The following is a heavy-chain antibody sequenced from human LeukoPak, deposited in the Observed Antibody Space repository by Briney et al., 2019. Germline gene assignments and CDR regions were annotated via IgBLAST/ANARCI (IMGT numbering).Heavy chain of an antibody. CDR1: GYTLTELS. CDR2: FDPGDGES. CDR3: ARPVSGDGTAAAQFDY. Sequence: ASVKVSCKVSGYTLTELSMHWVRQAPGKGLEWMGGFDPGDGESIYAQKFQGRVTMTEDTSTDTAYMELSSLRSEDTAAYYCARPVSGDGTAAAQFDYWGQGTLVTVSS. D-gene: IGHD6-13*01. J-gene: IGHJ4*02. V-gene: IGHV1-24*01.